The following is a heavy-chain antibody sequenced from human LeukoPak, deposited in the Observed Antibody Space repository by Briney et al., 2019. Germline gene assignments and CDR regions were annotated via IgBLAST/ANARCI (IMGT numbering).Heavy chain of an antibody. V-gene: IGHV4-61*02. D-gene: IGHD4-11*01. CDR2: IYTSGST. CDR1: GGSISSGSYY. Sequence: SQTLSLTCTVSGGSISSGSYYWSWIRQPAGKGLEWIGRIYTSGSTYYNPSLKSRVTISVDTSKNQFSLKLSSVTAADTAVYYCARVKIGYSNYHNWFDPWGQGTLVTVSS. J-gene: IGHJ5*02. CDR3: ARVKIGYSNYHNWFDP.